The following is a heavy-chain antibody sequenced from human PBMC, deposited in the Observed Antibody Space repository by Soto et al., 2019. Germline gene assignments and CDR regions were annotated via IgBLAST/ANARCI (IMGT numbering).Heavy chain of an antibody. CDR2: INDDGSER. Sequence: EAQLVESGGGLVQPGGSLRLSCEASGFMFGVYWMSWVRQAPGKGLEWVANINDDGSERNYVDSVKGRFTISRDPPNNLLFLQMNSLRDEDTAVYSSAREFYGYYTYGPGDYWGQGTLVAVSS. D-gene: IGHD3-3*01. CDR3: AREFYGYYTYGPGDY. V-gene: IGHV3-7*01. J-gene: IGHJ4*02. CDR1: GFMFGVYW.